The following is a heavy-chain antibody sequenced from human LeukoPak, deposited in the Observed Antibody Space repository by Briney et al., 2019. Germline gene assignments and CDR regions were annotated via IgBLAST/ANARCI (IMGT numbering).Heavy chain of an antibody. CDR3: ARDGLQYSSGWYYFDY. J-gene: IGHJ4*02. V-gene: IGHV4-59*12. CDR2: IYYSGST. Sequence: KPSETLSLTCTVSGGSISSYYWSWIRQPPGKGLEWIGYIYYSGSTNYNPSLKSRVTMSVDTSKNQFSLKLSSVTAADTAVYYCARDGLQYSSGWYYFDYWGQGTLVTVSS. D-gene: IGHD6-19*01. CDR1: GGSISSYY.